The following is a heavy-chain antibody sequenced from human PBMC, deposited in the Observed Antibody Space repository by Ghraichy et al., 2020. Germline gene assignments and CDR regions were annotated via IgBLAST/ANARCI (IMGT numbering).Heavy chain of an antibody. Sequence: SETLSLTCTVSGGSVSSGSYYWSWIRQPPGKGLEWIGYIYYSGSTNYNPSLKSRVTISVDTSKNQFSLKLSSVTAADTAVYYCARERSSYDFWSGYFSSGAPQDWGQGTLVTVSS. CDR2: IYYSGST. D-gene: IGHD3-3*01. CDR3: ARERSSYDFWSGYFSSGAPQD. V-gene: IGHV4-61*01. CDR1: GGSVSSGSYY. J-gene: IGHJ4*02.